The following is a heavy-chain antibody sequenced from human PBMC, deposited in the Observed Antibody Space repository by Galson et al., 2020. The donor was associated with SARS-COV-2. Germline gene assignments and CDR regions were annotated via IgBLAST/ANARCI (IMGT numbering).Heavy chain of an antibody. CDR3: ACRDAYKNPHDS. CDR2: VSHSGSA. CDR1: GYSISRGYF. D-gene: IGHD3-16*01. J-gene: IGHJ4*02. V-gene: IGHV4-38-2*01. Sequence: SETLSLTCGVSGYSISRGYFWDWIRQTPGKGLEWIGSVSHSGSASYHPSLRSRVTISLDTSNNQFSLRLSSVTAADTALYYWACRDAYKNPHDSWGQGILGTGSS.